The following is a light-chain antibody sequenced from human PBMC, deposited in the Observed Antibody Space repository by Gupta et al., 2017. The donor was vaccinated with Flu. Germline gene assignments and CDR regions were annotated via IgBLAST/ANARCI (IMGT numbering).Light chain of an antibody. CDR2: KAS. J-gene: IGKJ1*01. CDR3: QQYNSYSWT. CDR1: QSISSW. V-gene: IGKV1-5*03. Sequence: PPTLSASVGDRVTITCRASQSISSWLAWYQQKPGKAPKLLIYKASSLESGVPSRFSGSGSGTEFTLTISSLQPDDFATYYCQQYNSYSWTFGQGTKVEIK.